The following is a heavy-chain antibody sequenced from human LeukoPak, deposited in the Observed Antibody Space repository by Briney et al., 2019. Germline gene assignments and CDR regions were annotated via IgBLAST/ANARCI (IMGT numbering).Heavy chain of an antibody. J-gene: IGHJ4*02. CDR3: ARQTYCSGGTCYDY. Sequence: GESLKISCEGSGYTFSTFWIGWVRQMPGKGLEWMGRIDPSDSYTKYSPSFQGHVSISADKSISTAYLQWSSLKASDTAMYYCARQTYCSGGTCYDYWGQGTLVTVSS. V-gene: IGHV5-10-1*01. D-gene: IGHD2-15*01. CDR2: IDPSDSYT. CDR1: GYTFSTFW.